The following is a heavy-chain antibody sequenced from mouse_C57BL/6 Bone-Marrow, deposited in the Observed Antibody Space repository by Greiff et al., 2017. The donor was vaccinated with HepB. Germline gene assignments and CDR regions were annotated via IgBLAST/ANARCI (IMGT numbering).Heavy chain of an antibody. CDR1: GFSLTSYG. CDR2: IWSGGST. J-gene: IGHJ3*01. D-gene: IGHD2-3*01. Sequence: VQLQQSGPGLVQPSQSLSITCTVSGFSLTSYGVHWVRQSPGKGLEWLGVIWSGGSTDYNAAFISRLSISKDNSKSQVFFKMNSLQADDTAIYYCASPYDGYYPRFAYWGQGTLVTVSA. CDR3: ASPYDGYYPRFAY. V-gene: IGHV2-2*01.